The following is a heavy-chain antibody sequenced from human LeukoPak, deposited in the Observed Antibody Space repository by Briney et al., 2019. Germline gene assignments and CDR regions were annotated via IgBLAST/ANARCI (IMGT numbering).Heavy chain of an antibody. V-gene: IGHV3-33*01. J-gene: IGHJ4*02. CDR2: IWYDGSNK. Sequence: GGSLRLSCAASGFTFSSYGMHWVRQAPGKGLEWVAVIWYDGSNKYYADSVKGRFTISRDNSKNTPYLQMNSLRAEDTAVYYCARDYGGNSFVSDYWGQGTLVTVSS. CDR1: GFTFSSYG. CDR3: ARDYGGNSFVSDY. D-gene: IGHD4-23*01.